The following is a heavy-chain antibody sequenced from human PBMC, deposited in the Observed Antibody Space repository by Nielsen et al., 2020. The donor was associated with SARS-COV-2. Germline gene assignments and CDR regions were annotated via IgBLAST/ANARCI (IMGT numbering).Heavy chain of an antibody. J-gene: IGHJ4*02. D-gene: IGHD1-26*01. CDR2: ISSSSSYI. CDR1: GFTFGDYA. V-gene: IGHV3-21*01. CDR3: AKGWRRWELLIGFDY. Sequence: GGSLRLSCTASGFTFGDYAMNWVRQAPGKGLEWVSSISSSSSYIYYADSVKGRFTISRDNSKNTLYLQMNSLRAEDTAVYYCAKGWRRWELLIGFDYWGQGTLVTVSS.